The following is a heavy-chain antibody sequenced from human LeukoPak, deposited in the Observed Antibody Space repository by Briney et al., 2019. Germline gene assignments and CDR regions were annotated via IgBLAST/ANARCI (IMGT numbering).Heavy chain of an antibody. J-gene: IGHJ4*02. CDR3: ARENWNDGSVDY. Sequence: ASAKVSCKASGYTFTGYYIHWVRQAPGQGLEWMGWINPNSGGTNYAQKFQGRVTMTRDTSISTAYMELRRLRSDDTAVYYCARENWNDGSVDYWGQGTLVTVSS. D-gene: IGHD1-1*01. CDR2: INPNSGGT. V-gene: IGHV1-2*02. CDR1: GYTFTGYY.